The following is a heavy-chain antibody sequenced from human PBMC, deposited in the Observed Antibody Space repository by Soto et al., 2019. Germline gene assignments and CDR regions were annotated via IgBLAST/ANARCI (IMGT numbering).Heavy chain of an antibody. V-gene: IGHV3-30*18. D-gene: IGHD5-12*01. CDR2: ISYDGTDK. Sequence: QVQLVESGGGVVQPGTSLRLSCAASGFTFSTYGIHWVRQAPGKGLEWVAVISYDGTDKYYIDSVKGRFTISRDNSKNTLYLQMNSLRAEDTAVYYCAKDWSQVGYVKYNHYYGMDVWGQGTTVTVSS. J-gene: IGHJ6*02. CDR1: GFTFSTYG. CDR3: AKDWSQVGYVKYNHYYGMDV.